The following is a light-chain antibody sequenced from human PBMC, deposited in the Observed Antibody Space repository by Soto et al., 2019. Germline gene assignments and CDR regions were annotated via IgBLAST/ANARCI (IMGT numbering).Light chain of an antibody. CDR2: SDN. CDR3: ASWDDSLNGWV. CDR1: SSDIGSNT. V-gene: IGLV1-44*01. Sequence: QLVLTQPPSASGTPGQRVAISCSGSSSDIGSNTVNWYQHLPGTAPQLLMYSDNQRPSGVPDRFSGSKSGTSASLAISGLQSEDEGDYYCASWDDSLNGWVFGGGTKLTVL. J-gene: IGLJ3*02.